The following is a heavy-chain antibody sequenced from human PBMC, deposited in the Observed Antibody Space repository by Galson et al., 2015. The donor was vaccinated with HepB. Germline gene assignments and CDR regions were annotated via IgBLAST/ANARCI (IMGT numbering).Heavy chain of an antibody. CDR1: GFTFSSYA. D-gene: IGHD6-19*01. V-gene: IGHV3-30*04. Sequence: SLRLSCAASGFTFSSYAMHWVRQAPGKGLEWVAVISYDGSNKYYADSVKGRFTISRDNSKNTLYLQVNSLRAEDTAVYYCASSGWFDPWGQGTLVTVSS. J-gene: IGHJ5*02. CDR2: ISYDGSNK. CDR3: ASSGWFDP.